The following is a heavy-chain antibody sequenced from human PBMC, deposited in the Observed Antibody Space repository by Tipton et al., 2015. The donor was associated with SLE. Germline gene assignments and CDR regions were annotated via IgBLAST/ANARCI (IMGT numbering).Heavy chain of an antibody. CDR1: GGSISSYY. D-gene: IGHD1-1*01. CDR3: ARGYDFDY. CDR2: IYTSGST. Sequence: TLSLTCTVSGGSISSYYWSWIRQSPGKGLEWIGYIYTSGSTNYNPSLKSRVTISVDTSKNQFSLKLSSVTAADTAVYYCARGYDFDYWGQGTLVTVSS. J-gene: IGHJ4*02. V-gene: IGHV4-4*09.